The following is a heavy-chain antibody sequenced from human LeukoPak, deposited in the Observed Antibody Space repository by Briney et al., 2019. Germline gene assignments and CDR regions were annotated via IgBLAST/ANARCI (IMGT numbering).Heavy chain of an antibody. V-gene: IGHV1-18*01. CDR1: GCTFTSYG. Sequence: ASVKVSCKASGCTFTSYGVSWVRQAPGQGLEWMGWISTYGGGTNYARNLQGRVTVTTDTSTTTVYMELRSLRSDDTAVYYCARPNTDAAGYYFDYWGQGTLVTVSS. CDR3: ARPNTDAAGYYFDY. D-gene: IGHD6-13*01. CDR2: ISTYGGGT. J-gene: IGHJ4*02.